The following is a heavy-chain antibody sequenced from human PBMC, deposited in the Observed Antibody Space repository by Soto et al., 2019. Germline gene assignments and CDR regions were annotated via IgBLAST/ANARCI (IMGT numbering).Heavy chain of an antibody. CDR2: IHPTDGST. CDR1: GYNFASNH. V-gene: IGHV1-46*01. J-gene: IGHJ4*02. CDR3: ARDRFGSWTFDY. D-gene: IGHD6-13*01. Sequence: QVQLVQSGAEVREPGASVKVSCKASGYNFASNHMHWVRQTPGQGLEWMGIIHPTDGSTSYAQKFRGRVTLTRDKPTNTDYMELSGLTSEDTAVYYCARDRFGSWTFDYWGQGTLVTVSS.